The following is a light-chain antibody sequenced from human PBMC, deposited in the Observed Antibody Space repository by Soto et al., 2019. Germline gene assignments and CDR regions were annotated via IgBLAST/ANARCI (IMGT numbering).Light chain of an antibody. CDR1: SNDVGGYNY. CDR3: SSYTTSSTLGV. V-gene: IGLV2-14*01. J-gene: IGLJ2*01. CDR2: EVT. Sequence: QSALTQPASVSGSPGQSITISCTGTSNDVGGYNYVSWYQQHPGKAPKVIISEVTYRPSGVSNRFSGSKSGNTASLTISGLQAEDEADYYCSSYTTSSTLGVFGGGTKVTVL.